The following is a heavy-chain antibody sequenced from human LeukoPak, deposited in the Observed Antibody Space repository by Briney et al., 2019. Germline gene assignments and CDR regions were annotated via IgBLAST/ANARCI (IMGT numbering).Heavy chain of an antibody. CDR2: FDPEDGET. V-gene: IGHV1-24*01. J-gene: IGHJ4*02. Sequence: ASVKVSCKVSGYTLTELSMHWVRQAPGKGLEWMGGFDPEDGETIYARKFQGRVTMTEDTSTDTAYMELSSLRSEDTAVYYCATHRPNRYYGDYVLDYWGQGTLVTVSS. CDR1: GYTLTELS. D-gene: IGHD4-17*01. CDR3: ATHRPNRYYGDYVLDY.